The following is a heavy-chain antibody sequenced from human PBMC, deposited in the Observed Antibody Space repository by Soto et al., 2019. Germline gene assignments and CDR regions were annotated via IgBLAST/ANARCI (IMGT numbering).Heavy chain of an antibody. J-gene: IGHJ6*02. CDR3: AKGHTDENGHYSYYGMDV. Sequence: GGSLRLSCAASGFTFSSYAMSWVRQAPGKGLEWVSAISGSGGSTYYADSVKGRFTISRDNSKNTLYLQVNSLRADDTAVYYCAKGHTDENGHYSYYGMDVWGQGTTVTVSS. CDR1: GFTFSSYA. V-gene: IGHV3-23*01. D-gene: IGHD2-8*01. CDR2: ISGSGGST.